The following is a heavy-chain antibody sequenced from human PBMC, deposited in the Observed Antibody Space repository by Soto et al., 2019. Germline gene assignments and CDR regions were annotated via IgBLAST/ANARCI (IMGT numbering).Heavy chain of an antibody. CDR2: IRAYNGYT. CDR3: ARDACSRISRDTIDY. Sequence: SXKVSCMIHGYSXSRYGISWVRPAPGQGLEWMGWIRAYNGYTNYAQKLQGRVTMTTDTSTRKAYMELRSARSEDTAVYYCARDACSRISRDTIDYWGQGTLVTVSS. J-gene: IGHJ4*02. CDR1: GYSXSRYG. D-gene: IGHD2-2*02. V-gene: IGHV1-18*04.